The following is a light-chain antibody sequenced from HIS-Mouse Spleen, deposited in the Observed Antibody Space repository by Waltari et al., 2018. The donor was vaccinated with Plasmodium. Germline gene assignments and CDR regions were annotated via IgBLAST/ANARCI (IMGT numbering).Light chain of an antibody. J-gene: IGLJ2*01. CDR1: SRDVGGYTY. Sequence: QSALTQPRSVSGSPGQSVTISCTGTSRDVGGYTYVSWYQQHPGKAPKLMIYDVSTRPSGVPDRFSGSKSGNTASLTISGLQAEDEADYYCCSYAGSYTLVFGGGTKLTVL. CDR2: DVS. CDR3: CSYAGSYTLV. V-gene: IGLV2-11*01.